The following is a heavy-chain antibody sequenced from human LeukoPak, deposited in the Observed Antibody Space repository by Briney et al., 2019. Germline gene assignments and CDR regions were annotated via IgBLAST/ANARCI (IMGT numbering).Heavy chain of an antibody. CDR3: ARGITRYYFDY. J-gene: IGHJ4*02. CDR1: GFTFSDYY. Sequence: GGSLRLSCAASGFTFSDYYMSWIRQAPGKGLKWVSYISSSSSYTNYADSVKGRFNISRDNAKNSLYLQMNSLRAEDTAVYYCARGITRYYFDYWGQGTLVTVSS. D-gene: IGHD3-10*01. V-gene: IGHV3-11*06. CDR2: ISSSSSYT.